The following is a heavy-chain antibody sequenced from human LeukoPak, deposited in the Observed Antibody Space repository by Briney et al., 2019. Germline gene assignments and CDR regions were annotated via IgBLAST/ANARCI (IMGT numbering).Heavy chain of an antibody. V-gene: IGHV3-7*01. CDR3: AREVGYSDYDYFSWFDP. J-gene: IGHJ5*02. D-gene: IGHD5-12*01. CDR1: GFTFSSYW. CDR2: IKQDGSEK. Sequence: PGGSLRLSCAASGFTFSSYWMNWVRQAPGKGLGWVANIKQDGSEKYYVDSVKGRFTISRDNAKNSLYLQMNSLRAEDTALYYCAREVGYSDYDYFSWFDPWGQGTLVTVSS.